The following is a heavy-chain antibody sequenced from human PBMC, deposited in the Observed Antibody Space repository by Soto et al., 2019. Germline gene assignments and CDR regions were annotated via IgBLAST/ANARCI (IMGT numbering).Heavy chain of an antibody. Sequence: SVKVSCKASGGTFSSYAISWVRRAPGQGLEWMGGIIPIFGTANYAQKFQGRVTITADESTSTAYMELSSLRSEDTAVYYCARGCYDYDCLNLGSHAFESRGQRTMVTVSS. CDR2: IIPIFGTA. CDR3: ARGCYDYDCLNLGSHAFES. V-gene: IGHV1-69*13. J-gene: IGHJ3*02. CDR1: GGTFSSYA. D-gene: IGHD3-22*01.